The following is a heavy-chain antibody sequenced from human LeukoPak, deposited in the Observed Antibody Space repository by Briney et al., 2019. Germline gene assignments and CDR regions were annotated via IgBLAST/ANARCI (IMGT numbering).Heavy chain of an antibody. CDR2: VKGDGRTK. Sequence: PGGSLRLSCAASGLTFSDFWMHWVRPPPGKGLVWVALVKGDGRTKISADSVKGRFTISRDNAKNTLYLQMNSLRAEDSGVYYCATGHSYGYDYWGQGVLVTVSS. J-gene: IGHJ4*02. CDR1: GLTFSDFW. D-gene: IGHD5-18*01. V-gene: IGHV3-74*01. CDR3: ATGHSYGYDY.